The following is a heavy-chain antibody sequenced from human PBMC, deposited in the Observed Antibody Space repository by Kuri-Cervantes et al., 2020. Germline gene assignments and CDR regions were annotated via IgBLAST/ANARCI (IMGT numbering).Heavy chain of an antibody. CDR3: ARDHGRGVSPFDP. V-gene: IGHV4-59*01. CDR2: IYYSGST. D-gene: IGHD3-10*01. J-gene: IGHJ5*02. CDR1: GGSISSYY. Sequence: SETLSLTCTVSGGSISSYYWSWIRQPPGKGLEWIGYIYYSGSTNYNPSLKSRVTISVDTSKNQFSLKLSSVTAADTAVYYCARDHGRGVSPFDPWGQGTLVTVSS.